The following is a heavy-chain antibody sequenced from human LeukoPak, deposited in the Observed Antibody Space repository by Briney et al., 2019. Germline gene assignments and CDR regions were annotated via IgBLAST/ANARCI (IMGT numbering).Heavy chain of an antibody. J-gene: IGHJ4*02. D-gene: IGHD6-6*01. V-gene: IGHV4-39*07. CDR1: GGSISSSSYY. Sequence: SETLSLTCTVSGGSISSSSYYWGWIRQPPGKGLVWIGSIYYSGRTYYKPSLKSRVTISVDTSKNQFSLKLSSVTAADTAVYYCARIAYSSSTDYWGQGTLVTVSS. CDR3: ARIAYSSSTDY. CDR2: IYYSGRT.